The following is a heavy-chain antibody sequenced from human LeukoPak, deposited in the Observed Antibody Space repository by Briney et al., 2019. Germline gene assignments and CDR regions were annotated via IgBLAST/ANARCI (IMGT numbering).Heavy chain of an antibody. CDR2: IYYSGST. CDR3: ARGPRGVVVMAY. D-gene: IGHD3-22*01. V-gene: IGHV4-39*01. J-gene: IGHJ4*02. Sequence: PSETLSLTCTVSGGSISSSSYYWGWIRQPPGKGLEWIGSIYYSGSTYYNPSLKSRVTISVDASKNQFSLKLSSVTATDTAVYYCARGPRGVVVMAYWGQGTLVTVSS. CDR1: GGSISSSSYY.